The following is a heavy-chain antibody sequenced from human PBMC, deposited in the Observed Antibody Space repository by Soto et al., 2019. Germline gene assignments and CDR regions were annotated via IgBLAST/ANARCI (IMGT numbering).Heavy chain of an antibody. J-gene: IGHJ3*02. CDR1: GYTFTSYG. D-gene: IGHD2-2*01. V-gene: IGHV1-18*01. Sequence: ASVKVSCKASGYTFTSYGISWVRQAPGQGLEWMGWISSYNGNTTYAQKLQGRVTVTTDTSTSTAYMELRSLRSDDTAVHYCARGGGRLGYCSTTSCSLNAFDIWGQGTMVTVSS. CDR2: ISSYNGNT. CDR3: ARGGGRLGYCSTTSCSLNAFDI.